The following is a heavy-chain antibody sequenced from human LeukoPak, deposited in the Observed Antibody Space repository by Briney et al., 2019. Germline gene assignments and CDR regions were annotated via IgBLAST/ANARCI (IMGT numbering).Heavy chain of an antibody. CDR3: AKVNGYCSGGSCYSSGSYYYYGMDV. CDR1: GFTFSSNY. CDR2: IYSGGST. J-gene: IGHJ6*04. D-gene: IGHD2-15*01. V-gene: IGHV3-53*01. Sequence: GGSLRLSCAASGFTFSSNYMSWVRQAPGKGLEWVSVIYSGGSTYYSDSVKGRFTISRDNSKNTMYLQMNSLRAEDTALYYCAKVNGYCSGGSCYSSGSYYYYGMDVWGKGTTVTVSS.